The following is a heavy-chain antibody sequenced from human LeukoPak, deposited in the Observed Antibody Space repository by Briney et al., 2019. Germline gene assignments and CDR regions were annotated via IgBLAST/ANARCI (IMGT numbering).Heavy chain of an antibody. Sequence: GESLKISCKGSGYSFTTHWIGWVRQMPGRGLEWMGIIYPGDSDTRYSPSFQGQVTISADKSISTAYLQWSSLKASDTAVYYCARLGYCSSRSCYYGMDVWGQGTTVTVSS. J-gene: IGHJ6*02. D-gene: IGHD2-2*01. CDR3: ARLGYCSSRSCYYGMDV. V-gene: IGHV5-51*01. CDR1: GYSFTTHW. CDR2: IYPGDSDT.